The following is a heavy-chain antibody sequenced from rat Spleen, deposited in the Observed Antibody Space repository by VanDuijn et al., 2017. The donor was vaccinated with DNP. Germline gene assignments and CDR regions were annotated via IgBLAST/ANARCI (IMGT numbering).Heavy chain of an antibody. J-gene: IGHJ1*01. CDR3: ARELRAYWYFDF. CDR1: GFTFSDYY. D-gene: IGHD1-2*01. V-gene: IGHV5-25*01. Sequence: EVQLVESGGGLVQPGRSMKLSCAASGFTFSDYYMAWVRQTPTKGLEWVASITNTGGSTYYPDSVKGRFTISRDNAKSTLYLQMDSLRSEDTATYYCARELRAYWYFDFWGPGTMVTVSS. CDR2: ITNTGGST.